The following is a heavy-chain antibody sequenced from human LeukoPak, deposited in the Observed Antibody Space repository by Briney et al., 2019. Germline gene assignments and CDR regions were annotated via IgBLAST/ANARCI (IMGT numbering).Heavy chain of an antibody. J-gene: IGHJ4*02. D-gene: IGHD7-27*01. V-gene: IGHV3-21*04. Sequence: PGGSLRLSCAASGFTFSSYSMNWVRQAPGRGLEWVSFISTSSTYIYYADSVKGRFTISRDNAKNTLYLQMNSLRAEDTAVYYCARAHNWGDFDYWGQGTLVTVSS. CDR3: ARAHNWGDFDY. CDR1: GFTFSSYS. CDR2: ISTSSTYI.